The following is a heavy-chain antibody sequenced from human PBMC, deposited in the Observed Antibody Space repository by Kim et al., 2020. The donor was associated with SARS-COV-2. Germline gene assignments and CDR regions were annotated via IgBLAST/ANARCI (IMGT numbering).Heavy chain of an antibody. J-gene: IGHJ4*01. CDR3: ARARGDYYGSGCYVGY. Sequence: SETLSLTCAVYGGSFSGYYWSWIRQPPGKGLEWIGKINHSGSTNYNPSLKSRVTISVDTSKNQFSLKLSSVTAADTAVYYCARARGDYYGSGCYVGYWG. D-gene: IGHD3-10*01. CDR2: INHSGST. CDR1: GGSFSGYY. V-gene: IGHV4-34*01.